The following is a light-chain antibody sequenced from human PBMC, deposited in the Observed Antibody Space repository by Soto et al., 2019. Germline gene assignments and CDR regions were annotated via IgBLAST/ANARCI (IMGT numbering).Light chain of an antibody. V-gene: IGLV2-14*01. CDR3: YSYRSGSAHV. CDR1: SSDVGGYNY. J-gene: IGLJ1*01. CDR2: EVT. Sequence: QSALTQPPSASGSPGQSVTISCTGTSSDVGGYNYVSWYQQHPGKAPKLMIYEVTNRPSGISNRFSGSKSGDTASLTISGLQAEDEADYYCYSYRSGSAHVFGTGTKLTVL.